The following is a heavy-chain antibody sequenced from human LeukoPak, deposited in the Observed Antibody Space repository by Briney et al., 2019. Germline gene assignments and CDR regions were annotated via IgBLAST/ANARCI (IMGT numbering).Heavy chain of an antibody. CDR1: GYTFTGYY. D-gene: IGHD3-10*01. J-gene: IGHJ4*02. CDR2: INPNSGGT. Sequence: GASVKVSCKASGYTFTGYYMHWVRQAPGQGLEWMGWINPNSGGTNYVQKFQGRVTMTRDTSIRTAYMELSRLRSDDTAVYYCARVKMSWFEDQWGQGTLVTVSS. V-gene: IGHV1-2*02. CDR3: ARVKMSWFEDQ.